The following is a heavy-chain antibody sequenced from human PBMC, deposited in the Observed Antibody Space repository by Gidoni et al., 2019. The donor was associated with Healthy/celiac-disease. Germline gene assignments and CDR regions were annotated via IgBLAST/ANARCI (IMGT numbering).Heavy chain of an antibody. V-gene: IGHV1-46*01. Sequence: QVQLVQSGAEVKKPGASVKVSCKASGYTFTSHYMHWVRQGPGQGLEWMGIINPSGGSTSDAQKFQGRVTMTRDTSTSTVYMELSSLRSEDTAVYYCARSTLGYYDSSGYYYNGMGIDYWGQGTLVTVSS. CDR2: INPSGGST. J-gene: IGHJ4*02. CDR1: GYTFTSHY. CDR3: ARSTLGYYDSSGYYYNGMGIDY. D-gene: IGHD3-22*01.